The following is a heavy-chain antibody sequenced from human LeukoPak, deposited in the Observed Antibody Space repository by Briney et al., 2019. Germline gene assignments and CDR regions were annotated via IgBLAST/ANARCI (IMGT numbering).Heavy chain of an antibody. D-gene: IGHD3-3*01. CDR1: GFNFSRYA. Sequence: PGGPLRLSCAASGFNFSRYAMSWVRQAPGEGLEWVSAISGSGGSTYYADSVKGRFTISRDNSKNTLYLQMNSLRAEDTAVYYCAKTAYYDSFDYWGQGTLVTVSS. CDR2: ISGSGGST. V-gene: IGHV3-23*01. CDR3: AKTAYYDSFDY. J-gene: IGHJ4*02.